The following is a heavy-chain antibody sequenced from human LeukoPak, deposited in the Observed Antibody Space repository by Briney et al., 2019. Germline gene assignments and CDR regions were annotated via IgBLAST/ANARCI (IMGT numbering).Heavy chain of an antibody. Sequence: SETLSLTCTVSGGSISSSSYYWGWARQPPGKGLEWIGSIYHDGSTHHNPSLKSRVTISADTSKNQYSLRLSSVTAADTAVYYCARQDSNYFDYWGQGTLVTVSS. V-gene: IGHV4-39*01. CDR3: ARQDSNYFDY. J-gene: IGHJ4*02. CDR1: GGSISSSSYY. D-gene: IGHD4-11*01. CDR2: IYHDGST.